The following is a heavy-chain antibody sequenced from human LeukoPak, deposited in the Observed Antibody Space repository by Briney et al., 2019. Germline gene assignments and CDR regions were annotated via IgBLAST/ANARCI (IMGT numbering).Heavy chain of an antibody. V-gene: IGHV3-7*03. CDR3: ARVRDYYGSGRGAPNYYYYGMDV. CDR1: GFTFSSYW. Sequence: GGSLRLSCAASGFTFSSYWMSWVRQAPGKGLEWVANIKQDGSEKYYVDSVKGRFTISRDNAKNSLYPQMNSLRAEDTAVYYCARVRDYYGSGRGAPNYYYYGMDVWGQGTTVTVSS. D-gene: IGHD3-10*01. J-gene: IGHJ6*02. CDR2: IKQDGSEK.